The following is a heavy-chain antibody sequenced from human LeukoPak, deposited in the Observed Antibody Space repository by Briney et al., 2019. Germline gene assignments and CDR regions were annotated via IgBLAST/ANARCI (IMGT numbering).Heavy chain of an antibody. J-gene: IGHJ4*01. CDR3: ARDYDVLVGAFDS. CDR1: GFTFRNYN. CDR2: ISSSYIDL. D-gene: IGHD3/OR15-3a*01. V-gene: IGHV3-21*01. Sequence: GGSLRLSCAASGFTFRNYNMHWVRQAPGKGLEWVSSISSSYIDLYYADSVKGRFTISRDNARNFLYLRMDSLRAEDTAVYYCARDYDVLVGAFDSWGQGTPVTVSS.